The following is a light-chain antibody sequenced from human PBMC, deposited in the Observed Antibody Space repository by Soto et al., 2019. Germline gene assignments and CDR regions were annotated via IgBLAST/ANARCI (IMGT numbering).Light chain of an antibody. J-gene: IGLJ1*01. CDR1: STDVGGYNY. V-gene: IGLV2-8*01. Sequence: QSALTQPPSASGSPGHSVTISCTGTSTDVGGYNYVSWYQQHPGKAPKLMIYEVNKRPSGVPDRFSGSKSGNTASLTVSGLQAEDEADYYCTSYTGDDFTFVFGTGTKLTVL. CDR3: TSYTGDDFTFV. CDR2: EVN.